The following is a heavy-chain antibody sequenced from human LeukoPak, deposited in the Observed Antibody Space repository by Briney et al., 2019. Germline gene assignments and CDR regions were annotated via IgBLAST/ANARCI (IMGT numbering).Heavy chain of an antibody. J-gene: IGHJ4*02. CDR2: ISWNSGSI. V-gene: IGHV3-9*03. CDR1: GFTFSSYA. D-gene: IGHD6-13*01. CDR3: AKDMSSSSWYIDY. Sequence: PGGSLRLSCAASGFTFSSYAMSWVRQAPGKGLEWVSGISWNSGSIGYADSVKGRFTISRDNAKNSLYPQMNSLRAEDMALYYCAKDMSSSSWYIDYWGQGTLVTVSS.